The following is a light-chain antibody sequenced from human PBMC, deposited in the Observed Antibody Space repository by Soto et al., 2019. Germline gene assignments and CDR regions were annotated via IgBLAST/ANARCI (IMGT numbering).Light chain of an antibody. CDR2: KAT. J-gene: IGKJ2*01. CDR3: QQYNEFQYT. V-gene: IGKV1-5*03. Sequence: DIQMTQSPSSLSASVGERVTITCRASQTISSRLAWYQQKPGQAPKLLIYKATNLQTGVASRFSGSGSGTEFSLTISSLQPDDFAVYYCQQYNEFQYTFGQGTRLDI. CDR1: QTISSR.